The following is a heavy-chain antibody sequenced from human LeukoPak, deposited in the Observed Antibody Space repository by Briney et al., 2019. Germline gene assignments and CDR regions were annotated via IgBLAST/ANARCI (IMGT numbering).Heavy chain of an antibody. Sequence: GGSLRLSCAASGFTFSSYSMNWVRQAPGKGLEWVSSISSGSSYIYYADSVKGRFTISRDNAKNSLYLQMNSLRAEDTAVYYCARDAISYYYDSSGYYLDYWGQGTLVTVSS. CDR3: ARDAISYYYDSSGYYLDY. D-gene: IGHD3-22*01. V-gene: IGHV3-21*01. CDR2: ISSGSSYI. CDR1: GFTFSSYS. J-gene: IGHJ4*02.